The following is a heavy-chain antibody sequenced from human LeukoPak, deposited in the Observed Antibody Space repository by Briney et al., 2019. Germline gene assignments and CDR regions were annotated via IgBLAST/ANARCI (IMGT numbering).Heavy chain of an antibody. V-gene: IGHV4-31*03. Sequence: PSETLSLTCIVSGGSISSGGYYWIWIRQHPGKSLEWIGYIYYSGSTYYNPSLKSRVTISVDTSKNQFSLKLSSVTAADTAVYYCARAAGYDGANHFDYWGQGTLVTVSS. CDR3: ARAAGYDGANHFDY. J-gene: IGHJ4*02. CDR1: GGSISSGGYY. D-gene: IGHD3-16*01. CDR2: IYYSGST.